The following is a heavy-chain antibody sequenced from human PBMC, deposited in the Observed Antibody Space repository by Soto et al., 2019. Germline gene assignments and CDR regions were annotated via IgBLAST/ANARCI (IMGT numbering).Heavy chain of an antibody. J-gene: IGHJ4*02. CDR2: ISSSGSST. Sequence: QVQLVESGGGLVKPGGSLRLSCAASGFTFGDYYMSWIRQAPGKGLEWVSYISSSGSSTYYVDSVGGRFTISRDNAKNSLYLQMDSLGAGYTAGYYCARAAAARPAAGYWGQGTLVTVSS. V-gene: IGHV3-11*01. CDR3: ARAAAARPAAGY. CDR1: GFTFGDYY. D-gene: IGHD6-6*01.